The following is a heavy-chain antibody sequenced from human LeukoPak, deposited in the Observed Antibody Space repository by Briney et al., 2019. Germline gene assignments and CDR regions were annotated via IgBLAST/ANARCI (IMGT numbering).Heavy chain of an antibody. J-gene: IGHJ6*02. D-gene: IGHD2-2*01. CDR2: IRRKANSYAT. CDR1: GFTFSGSP. Sequence: PGGSLRLSCVASGFTFSGSPMHWVRQASGKGLEWVGRIRRKANSYATTYPASVKGRFTISRDDSKNTLYMEMNSLKTEDTAVYYCTTHQLLRDPQYGMDVWGQGTTVTVSS. V-gene: IGHV3-73*01. CDR3: TTHQLLRDPQYGMDV.